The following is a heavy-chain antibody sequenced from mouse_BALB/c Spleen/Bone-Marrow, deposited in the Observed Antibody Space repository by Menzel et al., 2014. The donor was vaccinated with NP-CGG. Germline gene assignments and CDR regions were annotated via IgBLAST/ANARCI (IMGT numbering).Heavy chain of an antibody. CDR1: GYTFTDYA. D-gene: IGHD2-1*01. V-gene: IGHV1S137*01. J-gene: IGHJ2*01. Sequence: VQLQQSGAELVRPGVSVKISCKGSGYTFTDYAMHWVKQSHAKSLEWIGVISTYYGDASYNQKFKGKATMTVDKSSSTAYMELARLTSKDSAIYYCAREGNGNLDYWGQGTTLTVSS. CDR3: AREGNGNLDY. CDR2: ISTYYGDA.